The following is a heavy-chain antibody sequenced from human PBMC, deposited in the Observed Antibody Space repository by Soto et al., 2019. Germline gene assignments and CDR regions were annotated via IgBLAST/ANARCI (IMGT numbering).Heavy chain of an antibody. V-gene: IGHV1-2*02. J-gene: IGHJ6*02. Sequence: QVQLVQSGAEVKKPGASVKVSCRGSGYSLSDYFLHWVRQAPGQGLEWMGWINPKNGRTNYVQKLEGRVTMTSDTSINEAYMELSSLRSDDTAVYFCARDLEQDKSGLFYGMDVWGQGTTVIVSS. CDR1: GYSLSDYF. D-gene: IGHD1-26*01. CDR2: INPKNGRT. CDR3: ARDLEQDKSGLFYGMDV.